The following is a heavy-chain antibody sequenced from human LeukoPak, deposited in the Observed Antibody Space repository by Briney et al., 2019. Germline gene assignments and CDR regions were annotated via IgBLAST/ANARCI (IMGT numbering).Heavy chain of an antibody. J-gene: IGHJ4*02. CDR2: ISAYNDNT. CDR3: TRSVRNGHIDY. D-gene: IGHD2-21*01. CDR1: GYTFTSYG. Sequence: GASVKVSCKASGYTFTSYGINWVRQAPGQGLEWMGWISAYNDNTNYAQKLQGRVTMTTDTSTSTAYMELSSLTFEDTAVYYCTRSVRNGHIDYWGQGTLVTVSS. V-gene: IGHV1-18*01.